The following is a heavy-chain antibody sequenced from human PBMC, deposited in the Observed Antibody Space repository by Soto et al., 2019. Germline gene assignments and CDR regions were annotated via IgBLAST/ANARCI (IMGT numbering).Heavy chain of an antibody. CDR1: GFSFSSYG. D-gene: IGHD1-1*01. CDR2: VDADGSGT. Sequence: EVQLVESGGGLVQPGGSLRLSCAASGFSFSSYGMHWVRQAPGTGLVWVSRVDADGSGTTYAGSVKGRFSISRDNAKNTVSLQMNNLRAEDTAVYYCAGASGWKLDYWGLGVLVTVSS. V-gene: IGHV3-74*01. J-gene: IGHJ4*02. CDR3: AGASGWKLDY.